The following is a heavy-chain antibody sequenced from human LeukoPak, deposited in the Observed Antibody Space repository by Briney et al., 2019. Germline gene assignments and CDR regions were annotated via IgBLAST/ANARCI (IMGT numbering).Heavy chain of an antibody. CDR1: GFTFSSYA. Sequence: GGSLRLSCAASGFTFSSYAMSWVRQAPGKGLEWVSAISGSGGSTYYADSVKGRFTISRDNFKNTLYLQMNSLGAEDTAVYYCARELNWAPDYWGQGTLVTVSS. CDR3: ARELNWAPDY. CDR2: ISGSGGST. J-gene: IGHJ4*02. D-gene: IGHD1-1*01. V-gene: IGHV3-23*01.